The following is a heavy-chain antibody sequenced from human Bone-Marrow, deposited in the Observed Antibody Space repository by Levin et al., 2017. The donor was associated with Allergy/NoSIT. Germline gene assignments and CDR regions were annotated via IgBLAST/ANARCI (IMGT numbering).Heavy chain of an antibody. CDR1: GFTLSTYW. CDR3: ARGETISSWTSFDY. Sequence: PAASVKVSCAASGFTLSTYWMHWVRQTPGKGLLWVARIKSDGSSTSYADSVKGRFTISRDNAKNTLYLQMNSLRAEDTAVYYCARGETISSWTSFDYWGRGSLVTVSS. V-gene: IGHV3-74*01. CDR2: IKSDGSST. D-gene: IGHD2-2*01. J-gene: IGHJ4*02.